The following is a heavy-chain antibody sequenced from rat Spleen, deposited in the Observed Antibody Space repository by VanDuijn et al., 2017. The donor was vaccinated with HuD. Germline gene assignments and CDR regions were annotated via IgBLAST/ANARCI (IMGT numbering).Heavy chain of an antibody. V-gene: IGHV6-6*01. CDR3: GAWPDWFAY. CDR1: GFTFSTAW. Sequence: EVQVLESGGGLVQPGNSLKLSCATSGFTFSTAWMYWYRQFPEKRLEWVARIKAKSNNYATDYTESVKGRFTISRDDSKSSIYLQMNNLKEEDTAIYYCGAWPDWFAYWGQGTLVTVSS. J-gene: IGHJ3*01. CDR2: IKAKSNNYAT.